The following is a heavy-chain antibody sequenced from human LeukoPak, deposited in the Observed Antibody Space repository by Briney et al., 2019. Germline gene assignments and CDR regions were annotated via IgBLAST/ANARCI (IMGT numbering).Heavy chain of an antibody. D-gene: IGHD4-17*01. CDR2: ISWNSGNI. J-gene: IGHJ3*02. CDR3: AKDIDYGALNPNDAFDI. V-gene: IGHV3-9*01. CDR1: GFTFVNYA. Sequence: PGRSLRLSCAASGFTFVNYAMHWVRQVPGKGLEWVSGISWNSGNIGYADSVKGRFSISRDNAKNSLYLQMNSLRAEDTALYYRAKDIDYGALNPNDAFDIWGQGTMVTVSS.